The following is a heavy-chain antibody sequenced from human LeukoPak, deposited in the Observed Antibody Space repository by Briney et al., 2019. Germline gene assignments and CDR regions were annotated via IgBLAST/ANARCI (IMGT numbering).Heavy chain of an antibody. CDR1: GFTFSSYG. J-gene: IGHJ5*02. CDR2: IWYDGSNK. CDR3: AKDLAYSSSWYIDWFDP. V-gene: IGHV3-33*06. D-gene: IGHD6-13*01. Sequence: GGSLRLSCAASGFTFSSYGMHWVRQAPGKGLEWVAVIWYDGSNKYYADSVKGRFTISRDNSKNTLYLQMNSLRAEDTAVYYCAKDLAYSSSWYIDWFDPWGQGTLVTVSS.